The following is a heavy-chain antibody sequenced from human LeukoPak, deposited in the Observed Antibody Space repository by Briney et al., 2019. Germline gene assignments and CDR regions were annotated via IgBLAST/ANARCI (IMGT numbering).Heavy chain of an antibody. CDR2: ISYDGSNK. CDR1: GFTFSSYA. V-gene: IGHV3-30-3*01. D-gene: IGHD3-22*01. CDR3: AREARHPVVVIPRPDAFDI. J-gene: IGHJ3*02. Sequence: PGRSLRLSCAASGFTFSSYAMHWVRQAPGKGLEWVAVISYDGSNKYYADSVKGRFTISRDNSKNTLYLQMNSLRAEDTAVYYCAREARHPVVVIPRPDAFDIWGQGTMVTVSS.